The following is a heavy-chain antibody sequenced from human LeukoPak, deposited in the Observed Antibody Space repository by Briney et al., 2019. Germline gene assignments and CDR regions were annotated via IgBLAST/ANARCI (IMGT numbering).Heavy chain of an antibody. Sequence: PSETLSLTCAVYGGSFSGYYWSWIRQPPGKGLEWIGEINHSGSTNHNPSLKSRVTISVDTSKNQFSLKLSSVTAADTAVYYCARGLGARDYLGQGTLVTVSS. CDR2: INHSGST. D-gene: IGHD1-26*01. CDR3: ARGLGARDY. J-gene: IGHJ4*02. V-gene: IGHV4-34*01. CDR1: GGSFSGYY.